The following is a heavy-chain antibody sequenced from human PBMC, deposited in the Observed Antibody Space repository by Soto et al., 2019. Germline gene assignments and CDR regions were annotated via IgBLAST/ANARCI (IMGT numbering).Heavy chain of an antibody. CDR2: IDWADDK. CDR3: ARSLSVAASSGFDF. Sequence: GRPVVNATETLTLTCTFSGFSLNTGGICVSWIRQPLGKPLEWIGLIDWADDKDYRTSLKTRLTISKDSSKNQVVLTMTNMDPVDTATYYCARSLSVAASSGFDFWCQGILVTVSS. CDR1: GFSLNTGGIC. V-gene: IGHV2-70*13. J-gene: IGHJ4*02. D-gene: IGHD2-15*01.